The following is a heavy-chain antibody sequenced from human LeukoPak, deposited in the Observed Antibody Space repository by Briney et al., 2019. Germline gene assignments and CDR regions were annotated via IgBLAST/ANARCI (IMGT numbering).Heavy chain of an antibody. CDR1: GGSISSYY. CDR3: ARLRGATVAHNWFDP. V-gene: IGHV4-59*12. Sequence: SETLSLTCTVSGGSISSYYWNWIRQPPGKGLEWIGYIYYSGTTNYNPSLKSRVSMSVDTSKNQFSLKLSSVTAADTAVYYCARLRGATVAHNWFDPWGQGTLVTVSS. D-gene: IGHD6-19*01. J-gene: IGHJ5*02. CDR2: IYYSGTT.